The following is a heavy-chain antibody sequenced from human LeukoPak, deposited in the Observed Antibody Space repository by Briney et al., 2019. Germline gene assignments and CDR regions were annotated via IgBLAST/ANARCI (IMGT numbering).Heavy chain of an antibody. Sequence: GGSLRLSCAASGFTFSSYAMSWGRQAPGKGLEGVSAISGSGGSTYYADSVKGRFTISRDNSKNTLYLQMNSLRAEDTAVYYCAKDQGVAVAAGGFDYWGQGTLVTVSS. CDR3: AKDQGVAVAAGGFDY. J-gene: IGHJ4*02. CDR2: ISGSGGST. CDR1: GFTFSSYA. D-gene: IGHD6-19*01. V-gene: IGHV3-23*01.